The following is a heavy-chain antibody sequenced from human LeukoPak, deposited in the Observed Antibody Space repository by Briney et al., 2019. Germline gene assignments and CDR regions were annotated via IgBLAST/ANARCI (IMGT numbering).Heavy chain of an antibody. J-gene: IGHJ4*02. CDR3: VRTNPWDLTYYFDY. CDR2: IFHSGST. V-gene: IGHV4-59*11. CDR1: GGSIKSHF. Sequence: TSETLSLTCTVSGGSIKSHFWSWVRQPPGKRLEWIGYIFHSGSTNYNPSLKSRVTISVDTSKNQFSLRLTSVTAADTAVYYCVRTNPWDLTYYFDYWGQGTLVTVSS. D-gene: IGHD1-14*01.